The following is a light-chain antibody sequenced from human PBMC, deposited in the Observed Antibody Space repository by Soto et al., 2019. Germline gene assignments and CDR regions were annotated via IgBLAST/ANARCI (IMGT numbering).Light chain of an antibody. V-gene: IGKV3-20*01. CDR1: QSVSSR. Sequence: EIVLTQSPGTLSLSPGERAALSCRASQSVSSRLAWYQQRPGQAPRLLISGASSRVTGIPDRFSGSGSGTDFTLTITRLEPEDFAVYYCQHYGNSPQTFGQGTKVDIK. CDR3: QHYGNSPQT. J-gene: IGKJ1*01. CDR2: GAS.